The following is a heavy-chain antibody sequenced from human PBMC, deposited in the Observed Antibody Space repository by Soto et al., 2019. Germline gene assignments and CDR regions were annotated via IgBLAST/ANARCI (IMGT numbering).Heavy chain of an antibody. CDR1: VFSLSTSGVG. CDR2: IYWNDDK. CDR3: AHTLGTSSVTGTGYYNGMDV. Sequence: SGPTLVNPTQTLTLTCTFSVFSLSTSGVGVGWIRQPPGKALEWLALIYWNDDKRFSPSLHSRLTITKDTSKNQVVLTMTDMDPVDTATYYCAHTLGTSSVTGTGYYNGMDVWGQGTTVTVSS. J-gene: IGHJ6*02. V-gene: IGHV2-5*01. D-gene: IGHD4-17*01.